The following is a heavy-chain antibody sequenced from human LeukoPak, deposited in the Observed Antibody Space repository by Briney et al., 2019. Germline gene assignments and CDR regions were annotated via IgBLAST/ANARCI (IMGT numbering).Heavy chain of an antibody. D-gene: IGHD1-7*01. V-gene: IGHV3-11*04. CDR2: ISSSGSTI. Sequence: GGSLRLSCAASGFTFSDYYMSWIRQAPGKGLEWVSYISSSGSTIYYADSVKGRFTISRDNAKNSLYLQMNSLRAEDTAVYYCVRERAELTGTTLVYWGQGTLVTVSS. CDR1: GFTFSDYY. CDR3: VRERAELTGTTLVY. J-gene: IGHJ4*02.